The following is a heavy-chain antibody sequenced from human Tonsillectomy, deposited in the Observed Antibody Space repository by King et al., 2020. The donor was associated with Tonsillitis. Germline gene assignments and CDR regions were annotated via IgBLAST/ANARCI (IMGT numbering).Heavy chain of an antibody. CDR1: GYTFTGYY. Sequence: QLVQSGAEVKKPGASVKVSCKASGYTFTGYYMHWLRQAPGQGLEWMGWINPNSGGTNYAQKFQGRVTMTRDTSISTAYMELSRLRSDDTAVYYCARARDFRASWFDPWGQGTLVTVSS. J-gene: IGHJ5*02. CDR3: ARARDFRASWFDP. CDR2: INPNSGGT. V-gene: IGHV1-2*02. D-gene: IGHD1-26*01.